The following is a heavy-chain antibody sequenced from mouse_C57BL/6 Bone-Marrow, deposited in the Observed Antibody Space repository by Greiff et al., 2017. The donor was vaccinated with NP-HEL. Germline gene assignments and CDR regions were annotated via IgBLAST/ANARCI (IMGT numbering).Heavy chain of an antibody. Sequence: QVQLQQPGAELVMPGASVKLSCKASGYTFTSYWMHWVKQRPGQGLEWIGEIDPSDSYTNYNQKFKGKSTLTVDKSSSTAYMQLSSLTSEDSAVYYCARDIYYYGSSDWDERAYWGQGTLVTVSA. V-gene: IGHV1-69*01. J-gene: IGHJ3*01. D-gene: IGHD1-1*01. CDR3: ARDIYYYGSSDWDERAY. CDR1: GYTFTSYW. CDR2: IDPSDSYT.